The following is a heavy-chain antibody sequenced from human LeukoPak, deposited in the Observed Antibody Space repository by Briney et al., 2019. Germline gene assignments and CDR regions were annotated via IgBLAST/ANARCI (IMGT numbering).Heavy chain of an antibody. CDR1: GGSFSGYY. V-gene: IGHV4-34*01. Sequence: PSETLSLTCAVYGGSFSGYYWSWIRQPPGKGLEWIGEINHSGSTNYNPSLKSRVTISVDTSKNQFSLKLSSVTAADTAVYYCAREAAAIPYYYYYMDVWGKGTTVTVSS. CDR3: AREAAAIPYYYYYMDV. CDR2: INHSGST. D-gene: IGHD2-2*02. J-gene: IGHJ6*03.